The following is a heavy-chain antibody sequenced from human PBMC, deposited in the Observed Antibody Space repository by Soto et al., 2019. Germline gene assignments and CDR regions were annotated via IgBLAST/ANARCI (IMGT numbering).Heavy chain of an antibody. D-gene: IGHD2-21*01. CDR3: ARSLWSPYFYCGLDV. V-gene: IGHV3-74*01. J-gene: IGHJ6*02. Sequence: PGGSLRLSCTASGFALSRYWMYWVRQAPGKGLVWVSHINSGGNITPYPDSVRGRFTISRDNSKNTLYLDMHSLTTDDTAVYFCARSLWSPYFYCGLDVWGQGTTVTVSS. CDR2: INSGGNIT. CDR1: GFALSRYW.